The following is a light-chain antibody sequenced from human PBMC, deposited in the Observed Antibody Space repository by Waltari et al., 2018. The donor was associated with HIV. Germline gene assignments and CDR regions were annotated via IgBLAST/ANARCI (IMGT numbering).Light chain of an antibody. Sequence: SYVLTQPPSVSVAPGQTASITCGGNNIRSKSVHWYQQKPGQAPGVVVYDDYDRPSGIPELFSGSNSDNTAPLTINRVEDGDEADYYCQVGDSNNGHQGVFGGGTKLTVL. J-gene: IGLJ3*02. CDR3: QVGDSNNGHQGV. V-gene: IGLV3-21*02. CDR1: NIRSKS. CDR2: DDY.